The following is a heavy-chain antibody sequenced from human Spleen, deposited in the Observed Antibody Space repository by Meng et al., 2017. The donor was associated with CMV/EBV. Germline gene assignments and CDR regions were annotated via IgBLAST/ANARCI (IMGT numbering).Heavy chain of an antibody. Sequence: GGSLRLSCAASGFTFSNYAMSWVRQAPGKGLEWVSAITDSAAYTSYADSVKGRFTISRDSSKNTLYLQMNSLRAEDTAVYYCARVGTTTSGLYYWGPGTLVTVSS. D-gene: IGHD1-7*01. CDR3: ARVGTTTSGLYY. CDR1: GFTFSNYA. CDR2: ITDSAAYT. J-gene: IGHJ4*02. V-gene: IGHV3-23*01.